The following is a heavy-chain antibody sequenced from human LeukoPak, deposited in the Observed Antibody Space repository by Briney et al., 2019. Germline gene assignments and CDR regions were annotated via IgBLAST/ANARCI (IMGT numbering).Heavy chain of an antibody. D-gene: IGHD3-10*01. CDR3: ARRSTFENFFDY. Sequence: SETLSLTCTVSGGSISSYYWSWIRQPPGKGLEWIGHIYYSGSTNYNPSLKSRVTMSVDTSNRQLSLKLSSLTAADSAVYYCARRSTFENFFDYWGHGTLVTVSS. CDR1: GGSISSYY. J-gene: IGHJ4*01. CDR2: IYYSGST. V-gene: IGHV4-59*08.